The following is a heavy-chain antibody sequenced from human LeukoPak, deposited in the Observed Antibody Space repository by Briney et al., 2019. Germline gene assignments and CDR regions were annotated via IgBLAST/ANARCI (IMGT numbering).Heavy chain of an antibody. Sequence: PSETLSLTCTVSGGSISSYYWSWIRQPPGKGLEWIGYIYYSGSTNYNPSLKSRVTISVDTSKNQFSLKLSSVTAADTAVYYCARHAGKEWSSGWYVLDYWGQGTLVTVSS. CDR2: IYYSGST. CDR1: GGSISSYY. V-gene: IGHV4-59*08. J-gene: IGHJ4*02. D-gene: IGHD6-19*01. CDR3: ARHAGKEWSSGWYVLDY.